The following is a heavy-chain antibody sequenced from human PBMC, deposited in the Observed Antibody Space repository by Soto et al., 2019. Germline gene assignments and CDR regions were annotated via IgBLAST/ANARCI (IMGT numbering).Heavy chain of an antibody. Sequence: QVTLKESGPVLVKPTETLTLTCTVSGFSLSNPRMRVSWIRQPPGKALEWLAHIFPNDKKSYSTSLKSRLTSSKDTSKSQVVLTLTNMDPVDTATYYCALMSVGTDPDYWGQGTLVTVSS. J-gene: IGHJ4*02. CDR2: IFPNDKK. V-gene: IGHV2-26*01. CDR1: GFSLSNPRMR. D-gene: IGHD1-26*01. CDR3: ALMSVGTDPDY.